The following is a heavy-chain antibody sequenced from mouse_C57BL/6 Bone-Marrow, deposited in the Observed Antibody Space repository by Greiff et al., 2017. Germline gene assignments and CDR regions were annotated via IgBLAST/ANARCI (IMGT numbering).Heavy chain of an antibody. CDR2: IYPGDGDT. CDR3: AREGLDY. CDR1: GYAFSSSW. D-gene: IGHD3-3*01. Sequence: VQLQQSGPELVKPGASVKISCKASGYAFSSSWMNWVKQRPGKGLEWIRRIYPGDGDTNYNGKFKGKATLTADKSSSTAYMQLSSLTSEDSAVYFCAREGLDYWGQGTTLTVSS. J-gene: IGHJ2*01. V-gene: IGHV1-82*01.